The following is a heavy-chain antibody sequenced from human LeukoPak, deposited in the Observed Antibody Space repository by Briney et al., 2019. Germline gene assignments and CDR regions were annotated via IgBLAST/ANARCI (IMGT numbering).Heavy chain of an antibody. V-gene: IGHV3-74*01. CDR2: VNSDGSTT. CDR3: ARRSAAKGAFDL. J-gene: IGHJ3*01. CDR1: GFSFSSYW. Sequence: GGSLRLSCAASGFSFSSYWMHWVRQAPGKGLVWVSRVNSDGSTTNYAESVKGRITISRDNAKNTLYLLMNSLRAEDTALYYCARRSAAKGAFDLWGQGTMVTVPS.